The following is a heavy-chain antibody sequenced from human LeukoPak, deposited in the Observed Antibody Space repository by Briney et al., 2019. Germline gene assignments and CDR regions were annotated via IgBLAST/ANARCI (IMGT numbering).Heavy chain of an antibody. D-gene: IGHD3-22*01. CDR1: GGSVSSYY. CDR2: IYYSGTT. Sequence: PSETLSLTCTVSGGSVSSYYWSWIRQPPGKGLEWIGYIYYSGTTNSNPSLKSRVTMSIDTSKNQFSLKLRSVTAADTAVYYCARDLVGSSGYYAGFDNWGQGTLVTVSS. J-gene: IGHJ4*02. V-gene: IGHV4-59*02. CDR3: ARDLVGSSGYYAGFDN.